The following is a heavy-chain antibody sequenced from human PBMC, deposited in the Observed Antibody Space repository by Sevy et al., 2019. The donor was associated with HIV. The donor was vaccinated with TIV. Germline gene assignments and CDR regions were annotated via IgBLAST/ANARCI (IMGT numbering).Heavy chain of an antibody. CDR2: IKSKTDGGTT. Sequence: GGCLRLSCAASGFTFSNAWMSWVRQAPGKGLEWVGRIKSKTDGGTTDYAAPVKGRFSISRDDSKNTLYLQMNSLKTEDTAVYYCTTGNDFWSGYYTVYYYGMDVWGQGTTVTVSS. CDR1: GFTFSNAW. D-gene: IGHD3-3*01. CDR3: TTGNDFWSGYYTVYYYGMDV. J-gene: IGHJ6*02. V-gene: IGHV3-15*01.